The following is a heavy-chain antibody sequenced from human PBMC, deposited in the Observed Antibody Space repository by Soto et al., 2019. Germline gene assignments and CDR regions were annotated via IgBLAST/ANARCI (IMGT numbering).Heavy chain of an antibody. CDR1: GFTFSGSA. J-gene: IGHJ4*02. D-gene: IGHD4-17*01. CDR2: IRSKANNYAT. CDR3: TGGYGDYVRDY. V-gene: IGHV3-73*01. Sequence: EVQLVESGGGLVQPGESLKLSCAVSGFTFSGSAMHWVRQASGKGLEWVGRIRSKANNYATAYAASVKGRLTISRAQSKNTAYLQMNSLKSEDTAVYYCTGGYGDYVRDYWGQGTLVTVSS.